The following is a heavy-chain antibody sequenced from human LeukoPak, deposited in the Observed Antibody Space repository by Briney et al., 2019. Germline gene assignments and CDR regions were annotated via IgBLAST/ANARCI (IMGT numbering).Heavy chain of an antibody. CDR3: TRDQT. Sequence: GGSLRLSCVASGFTFSNYNMNWVRQAPGKGLEWVANIKEDGSQKYYMDSVKGRFTISRDNAKSSLFLQMNNLRVEDTAVYYCTRDQTWGQGTLVTVSS. CDR1: GFTFSNYN. V-gene: IGHV3-7*01. CDR2: IKEDGSQK. J-gene: IGHJ4*02.